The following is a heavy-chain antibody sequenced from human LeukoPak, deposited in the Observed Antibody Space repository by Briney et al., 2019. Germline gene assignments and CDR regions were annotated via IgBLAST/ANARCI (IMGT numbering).Heavy chain of an antibody. J-gene: IGHJ6*03. D-gene: IGHD2-2*03. CDR3: ASGSIGSYYMDV. Sequence: ETLSLTCTVSGGSITNYYWTWIRQPPGKGLEWIGYIHYSGSTNYNPSLKSRVTISEDTSKNQFSLKLSSVTAADTAVYYCASGSIGSYYMDVWGKGTTVTASS. CDR1: GGSITNYY. CDR2: IHYSGST. V-gene: IGHV4-59*12.